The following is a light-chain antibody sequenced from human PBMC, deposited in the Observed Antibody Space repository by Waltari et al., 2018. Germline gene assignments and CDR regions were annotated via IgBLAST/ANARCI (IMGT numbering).Light chain of an antibody. J-gene: IGKJ4*01. CDR1: QRIGNS. V-gene: IGKV1-NL1*01. CDR2: TAS. Sequence: DIQMTQSPSSLSASVGDRVTITCRASQRIGNSVAWYQQKPGKAPKPLLSTASKLESGVPSRFSGSGSGTEYTLTISSLQPEDFATYYCQQYYSIALDFGGGTKLEIK. CDR3: QQYYSIALD.